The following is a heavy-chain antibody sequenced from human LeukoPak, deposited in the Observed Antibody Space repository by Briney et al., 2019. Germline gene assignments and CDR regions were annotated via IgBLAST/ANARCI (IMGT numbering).Heavy chain of an antibody. V-gene: IGHV3-11*01. CDR3: ARARRSYDYVWGSYRSLYFDY. D-gene: IGHD3-16*02. CDR1: GFTFSDYY. CDR2: ISSSGSTI. Sequence: KPGGSLRLSCAASGFTFSDYYMSWIRQAPGKGLEWVSYISSSGSTIYYADSVKGRFTISRDNAKNSLYLQMNSLRAEDTAVYYCARARRSYDYVWGSYRSLYFDYWGQGTLVTVSS. J-gene: IGHJ4*02.